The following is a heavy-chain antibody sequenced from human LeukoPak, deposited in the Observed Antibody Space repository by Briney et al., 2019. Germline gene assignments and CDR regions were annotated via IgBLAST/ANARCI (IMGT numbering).Heavy chain of an antibody. Sequence: GGSLRLSCAASGFTFSNAWMSWVRQAPGKGLEWVGRIKSKTDGGTTDYAAPVKGRFTISRDDSKNTLYLQMSSLETEDTAVYYCTTTGFYYGMDVWGQGTTVTVSS. CDR1: GFTFSNAW. D-gene: IGHD3-10*01. J-gene: IGHJ6*02. CDR2: IKSKTDGGTT. V-gene: IGHV3-15*01. CDR3: TTTGFYYGMDV.